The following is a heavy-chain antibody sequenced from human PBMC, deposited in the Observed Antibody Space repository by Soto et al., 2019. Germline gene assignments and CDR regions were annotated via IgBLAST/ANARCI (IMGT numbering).Heavy chain of an antibody. V-gene: IGHV4-34*01. Sequence: SETLSLTCAVYGGSFSGYYWSWIRQPPGKGLEWIGEINHSGSTNYNPSLKSRVTISVDTSKNQFSLKLSSVTAADTAVYYCARGGLRGAFDIWGQGTMVTVSS. CDR2: INHSGST. CDR1: GGSFSGYY. CDR3: ARGGLRGAFDI. J-gene: IGHJ3*02. D-gene: IGHD3-10*01.